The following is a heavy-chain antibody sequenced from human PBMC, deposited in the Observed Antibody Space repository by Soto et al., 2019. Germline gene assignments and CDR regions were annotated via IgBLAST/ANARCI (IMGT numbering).Heavy chain of an antibody. J-gene: IGHJ4*01. CDR1: GGDLSNSG. V-gene: IGHV1-69*04. CDR3: AKDDGAGFKS. CDR2: IFPLLAMV. Sequence: QVNLVQSGTEMKKPGSSVMVSCKVSGGDLSNSGISWVRQAPGQGLEWMGGIFPLLAMVDYSQKFQGRVTIYAEESTNTAYIALASLRSADTAGSYCAKDDGAGFKSWGHGTLVIVSS. D-gene: IGHD1-26*01.